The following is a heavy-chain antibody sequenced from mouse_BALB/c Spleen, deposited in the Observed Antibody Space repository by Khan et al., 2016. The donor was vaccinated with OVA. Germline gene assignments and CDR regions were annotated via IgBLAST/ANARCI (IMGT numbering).Heavy chain of an antibody. J-gene: IGHJ4*01. D-gene: IGHD2-3*01. V-gene: IGHV2-6*02. CDR2: IWSDGTT. CDR3: ARLFDGYSSRYAMDF. CDR1: GFSLTGYG. Sequence: QVQLKESGPGLVAPSQSLSITCTVSGFSLTGYGVHWVRQPPGKGLEWLAVIWSDGTTNYNSVLKSRLSISKDNSKSHVFLKMNSLQTDDTAIYYCARLFDGYSSRYAMDFWGQGPSVTVSS.